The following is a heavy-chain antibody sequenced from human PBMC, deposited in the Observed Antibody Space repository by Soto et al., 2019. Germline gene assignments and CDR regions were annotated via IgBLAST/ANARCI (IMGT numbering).Heavy chain of an antibody. Sequence: PSETLSVACTVSGGSFKRGSYYWSWIRQPPGKGLEWIGYIYYSGSTNYNPSLKSRVTISVDTSKNQFSLKLSSVTAADTAVYYCASGIAAAGTRGVFDYWGQGTLVTVSS. CDR1: GGSFKRGSYY. V-gene: IGHV4-61*01. CDR3: ASGIAAAGTRGVFDY. D-gene: IGHD6-13*01. J-gene: IGHJ4*02. CDR2: IYYSGST.